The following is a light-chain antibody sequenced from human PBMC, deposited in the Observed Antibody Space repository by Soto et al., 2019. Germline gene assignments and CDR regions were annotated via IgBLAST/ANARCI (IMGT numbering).Light chain of an antibody. CDR2: EVT. J-gene: IGLJ1*01. Sequence: QSVLTQPPSASGSPGQSVAISCTGTSSDVGYYDYVSWYQQHPGKAPKLMIYEVTKRPSDIPARFSGSESGNTASLTVSGLQAEDEADYFCASSTSDSLYVFGTGTKLTVL. CDR3: ASSTSDSLYV. V-gene: IGLV2-8*01. CDR1: SSDVGYYDY.